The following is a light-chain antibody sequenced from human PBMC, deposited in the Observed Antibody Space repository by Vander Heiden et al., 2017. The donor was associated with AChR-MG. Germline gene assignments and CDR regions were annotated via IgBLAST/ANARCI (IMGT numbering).Light chain of an antibody. J-gene: IGLJ2*01. CDR2: ADK. CDR3: AAWDETHVV. V-gene: IGLV1-47*02. CDR1: NSNIGSHF. Sequence: QSVLTQPPSASGTPGQRITIPCSGSNSNIGSHFVYWYQQLPGRAPKLLIYADKQRPAGVPDRVSGSKSGTSASLAISELQSEDEADYHCAAWDETHVVFGGGTKLTVL.